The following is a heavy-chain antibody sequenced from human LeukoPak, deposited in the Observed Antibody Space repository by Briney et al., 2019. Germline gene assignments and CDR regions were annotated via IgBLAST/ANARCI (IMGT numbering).Heavy chain of an antibody. Sequence: PSETLSLTCNVSGGSISSYFWTWIRQPAGKGLEWIGRIHASGTTNYNSSLKSRVSMSVDTSKNQFSLKLTSVTAADTAVYYCAKDFTYYDILTGYYLRGGFDYWGQGTLVTVSS. D-gene: IGHD3-9*01. J-gene: IGHJ4*02. V-gene: IGHV4-4*07. CDR3: AKDFTYYDILTGYYLRGGFDY. CDR1: GGSISSYF. CDR2: IHASGTT.